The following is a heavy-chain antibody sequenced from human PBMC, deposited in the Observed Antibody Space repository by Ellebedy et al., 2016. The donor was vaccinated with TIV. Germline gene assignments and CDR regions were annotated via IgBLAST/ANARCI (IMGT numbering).Heavy chain of an antibody. CDR2: IYGGGVTA. CDR3: ARYDTSAQAQEH. J-gene: IGHJ4*02. D-gene: IGHD3-22*01. V-gene: IGHV3-23*01. Sequence: GESLKISCAASGFTFSSYAMAWVRQTPGKGLEWVSAIYGGGVTAYYTDSVKGRFTISRDNSRNTLYLQMNSLRAEDTAMYYCARYDTSAQAQEHWGQGTQVTVSS. CDR1: GFTFSSYA.